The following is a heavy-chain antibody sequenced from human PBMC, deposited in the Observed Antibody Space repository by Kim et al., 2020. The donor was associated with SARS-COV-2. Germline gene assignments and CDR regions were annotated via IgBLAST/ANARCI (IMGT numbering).Heavy chain of an antibody. CDR3: ARLYGTTFYY. V-gene: IGHV3-33*01. Sequence: GGSLRLSCAASGFSFSGHGMHWLRQAPGKGLEWVALIWYDGSKKYYGYSVKGRFTISRDNSRNTLYLQMNSLGAEDTAVYYCARLYGTTFYYWGQGTLDT. CDR1: GFSFSGHG. CDR2: IWYDGSKK. J-gene: IGHJ4*02. D-gene: IGHD4-17*01.